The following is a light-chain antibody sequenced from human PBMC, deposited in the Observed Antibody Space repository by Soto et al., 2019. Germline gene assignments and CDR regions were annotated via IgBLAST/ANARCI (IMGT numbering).Light chain of an antibody. V-gene: IGKV1-12*01. J-gene: IGKJ1*01. Sequence: DIHMTQSPSSVSASVGDRVTITCRASQGISSWLAWYQQKPGRAPKLLIYVISTLQSGVPSRFSGSGSGTVFTLTISSLQPEDFATYYCQQGKSFPWTFGQGTKVDIK. CDR1: QGISSW. CDR2: VIS. CDR3: QQGKSFPWT.